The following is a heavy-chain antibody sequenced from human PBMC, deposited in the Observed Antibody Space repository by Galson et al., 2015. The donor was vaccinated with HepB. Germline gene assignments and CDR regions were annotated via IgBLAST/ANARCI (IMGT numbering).Heavy chain of an antibody. J-gene: IGHJ4*02. CDR3: ASAVAGTLFEY. V-gene: IGHV6-1*01. D-gene: IGHD6-19*01. CDR1: GDSVSGNSVT. CDR2: TYYRSKWYN. Sequence: CAISGDSVSGNSVTWNWIRQSPSRGLEWLGRTYYRSKWYNDYAISVKSRITINPATSKNQFSLQLNSVTPEDTAVYYCASAVAGTLFEYWGQGTLVTVSS.